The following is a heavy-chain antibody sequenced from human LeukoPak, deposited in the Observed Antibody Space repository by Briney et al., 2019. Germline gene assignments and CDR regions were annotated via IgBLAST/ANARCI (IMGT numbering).Heavy chain of an antibody. V-gene: IGHV4-39*07. CDR2: IYYSGST. CDR1: GGSISSSSYY. Sequence: PSETLSLTCTVSGGSISSSSYYWGWIRQPPGKGLEWIGSIYYSGSTYYNPSLKSRVTISVDTSKNQFSLKLSSVTAADTAVYYCARRSSWYVGGRNWFDPWGQGTLVTVSS. J-gene: IGHJ5*02. CDR3: ARRSSWYVGGRNWFDP. D-gene: IGHD6-13*01.